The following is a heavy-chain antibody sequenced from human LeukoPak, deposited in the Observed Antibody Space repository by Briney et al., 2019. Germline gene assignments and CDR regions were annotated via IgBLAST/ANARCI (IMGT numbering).Heavy chain of an antibody. Sequence: GVSLRLSCAASGLTFSSYWIYWVRHVPGKGLVWVSRIKVGGHTTDYAESAKRRYTISRDDANNTLHLQKNSPSAEDTALYYCSTIRPGYWGEGTLVTVSP. D-gene: IGHD5/OR15-5a*01. CDR3: STIRPGY. J-gene: IGHJ4*02. CDR2: IKVGGHTT. CDR1: GLTFSSYW. V-gene: IGHV3-74*01.